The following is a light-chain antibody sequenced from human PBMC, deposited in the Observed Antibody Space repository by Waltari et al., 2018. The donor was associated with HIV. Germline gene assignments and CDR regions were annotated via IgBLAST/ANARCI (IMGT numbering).Light chain of an antibody. CDR3: LSRDDSGNLLV. V-gene: IGLV3-19*01. J-gene: IGLJ2*01. CDR1: GPRTYY. Sequence: SFEVTRNPAVSVAWGRKVRITCQGEGPRTYYASWYQQKPGQAPVVVIYGEKHRPSGIPDRFSGSSSGNTASLTITGAQAEDEADYYCLSRDDSGNLLVFGGGTKLTVL. CDR2: GEK.